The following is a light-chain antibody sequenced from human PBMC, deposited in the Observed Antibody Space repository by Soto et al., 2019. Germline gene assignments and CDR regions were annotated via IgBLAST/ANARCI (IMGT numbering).Light chain of an antibody. CDR1: SSNVGGYNY. J-gene: IGLJ2*01. CDR3: CSYAASYTLV. V-gene: IGLV2-11*01. CDR2: DAS. Sequence: QSALTQPRSVSASPGQSVTISCTGTSSNVGGYNYVSWYQQNPGKAPKLMTYDASKRPPGVPDRFSGSKSGNAASLTISGLQAEDEADYYCCSYAASYTLVFGGGTKLTVL.